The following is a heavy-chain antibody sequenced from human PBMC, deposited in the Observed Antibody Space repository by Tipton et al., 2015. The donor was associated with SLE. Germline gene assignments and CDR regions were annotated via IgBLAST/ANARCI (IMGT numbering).Heavy chain of an antibody. J-gene: IGHJ3*02. Sequence: TLSLTCTVSGGSISSSSYYWGWIRQPPGKGLEWIGSIYYTGSPYYKPSLKSRVTISVDTSKNQFSLKLSSVTAADTAVYYCARGFGQLFWRKPRAFDIWGQGTMVTVSS. V-gene: IGHV4-39*07. CDR3: ARGFGQLFWRKPRAFDI. D-gene: IGHD3-10*01. CDR1: GGSISSSSYY. CDR2: IYYTGSP.